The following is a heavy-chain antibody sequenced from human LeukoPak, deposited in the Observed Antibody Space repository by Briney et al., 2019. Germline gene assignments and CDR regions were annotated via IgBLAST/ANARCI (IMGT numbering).Heavy chain of an antibody. J-gene: IGHJ4*02. D-gene: IGHD3-22*01. V-gene: IGHV4-59*08. Sequence: PSETLSLTCTVSGGSISSYYWSWIRQPPGKGLEWIGYIYYSGSTNYNPSLKSRVTISVDTSKNQFSLKLSSVTAADTAVYYCARSRPQSYYDRSGYYHPPDYWGQGTLVTVSS. CDR1: GGSISSYY. CDR2: IYYSGST. CDR3: ARSRPQSYYDRSGYYHPPDY.